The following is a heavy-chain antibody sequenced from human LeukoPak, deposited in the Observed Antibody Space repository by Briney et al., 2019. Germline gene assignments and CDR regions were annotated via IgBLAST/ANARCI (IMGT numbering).Heavy chain of an antibody. V-gene: IGHV1-69*13. CDR3: ARGLDIVVVPAAPRLYMDV. CDR1: GGTFSSYA. CDR2: IIPIFGTA. Sequence: GASVKVSCKASGGTFSSYAISWVRQAPGQGLEWMGGIIPIFGTANYAQKFQGRVTITADESTSTAYMELSSLRSEDTAVYYCARGLDIVVVPAAPRLYMDVWGKGTTVTVSS. D-gene: IGHD2-2*03. J-gene: IGHJ6*03.